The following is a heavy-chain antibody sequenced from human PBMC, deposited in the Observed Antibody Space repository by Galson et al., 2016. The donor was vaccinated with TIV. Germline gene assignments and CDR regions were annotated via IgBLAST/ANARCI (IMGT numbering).Heavy chain of an antibody. CDR3: ARGGPNIVIVPAAGYFDS. V-gene: IGHV4-4*07. J-gene: IGHJ4*02. CDR2: IYVSGSI. CDR1: GGSIRSYY. Sequence: SETLSLTCTVSGGSIRSYYWNWIRQPAGKGLAWIGRIYVSGSINYNPSLKSRVTISLVTSKNEFALKLTSVTAADTAVYYCARGGPNIVIVPAAGYFDSWGQGALVTVSS. D-gene: IGHD2-2*01.